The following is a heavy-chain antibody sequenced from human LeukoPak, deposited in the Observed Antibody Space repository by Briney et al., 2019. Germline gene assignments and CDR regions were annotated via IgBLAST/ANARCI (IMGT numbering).Heavy chain of an antibody. CDR3: ARIPEVVPAATYYFDY. V-gene: IGHV3-7*03. J-gene: IGHJ4*02. Sequence: GGSLRLSCAASGFTFSSYWMSWVRQAPGKGLEWVANIKQDGSVKYYVDSVKGRFTISRDNAKNSLYLQMNSLRAEDTAVYYCARIPEVVPAATYYFDYWGQGTLVTVSS. CDR2: IKQDGSVK. CDR1: GFTFSSYW. D-gene: IGHD2-2*01.